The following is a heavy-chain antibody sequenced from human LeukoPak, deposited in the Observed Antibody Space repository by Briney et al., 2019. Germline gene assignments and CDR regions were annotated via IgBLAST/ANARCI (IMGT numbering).Heavy chain of an antibody. CDR2: LRGNGDT. Sequence: GSLRLSCAASGFTFSSYAMSWVREAPARGLEWVSSLRGNGDTFYADSVKGRFTLSRDDSRNTVYLHLNNLRVEDTAVYYCAKASWVSSADAVLWGQGTVVTVSS. CDR1: GFTFSSYA. J-gene: IGHJ4*02. CDR3: AKASWVSSADAVL. D-gene: IGHD3-16*01. V-gene: IGHV3-23*01.